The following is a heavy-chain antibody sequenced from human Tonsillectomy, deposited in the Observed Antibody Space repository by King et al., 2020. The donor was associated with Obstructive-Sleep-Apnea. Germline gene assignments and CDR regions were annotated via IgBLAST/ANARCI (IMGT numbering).Heavy chain of an antibody. J-gene: IGHJ4*02. CDR1: GFTFRSYA. CDR2: ISGSGGGT. D-gene: IGHD3-9*01. Sequence: DVQLVESGGGLVQPGGSLRLSCAGAGFTFRSYAMSCVRQAPGKGLEWVSGISGSGGGTYYADSVNGRFTLSRDNSRNTLYLQMNSLRAEDTAVYYCAKDIINYDSLTGPVDYWGQGTLVTVSS. V-gene: IGHV3-23*04. CDR3: AKDIINYDSLTGPVDY.